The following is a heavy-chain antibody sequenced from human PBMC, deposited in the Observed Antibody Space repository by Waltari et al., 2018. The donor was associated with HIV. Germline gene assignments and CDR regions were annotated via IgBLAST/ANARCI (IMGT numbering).Heavy chain of an antibody. V-gene: IGHV4-59*01. CDR2: IYYSGST. J-gene: IGHJ6*02. D-gene: IGHD3-22*01. CDR1: GGSISSYY. Sequence: QVQLQESGPGLVKPSETLSLTCTVSGGSISSYYWSWIRQPPGKGLEWIGYIYYSGSTNYNPPLKSRVTISVDTSKNQFSLKLSSVTAADTVVYYCARDYYDSSGSSYGMDVWGQGTTVTVSS. CDR3: ARDYYDSSGSSYGMDV.